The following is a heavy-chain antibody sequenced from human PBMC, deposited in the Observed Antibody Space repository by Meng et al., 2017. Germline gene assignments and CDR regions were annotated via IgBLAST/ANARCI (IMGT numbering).Heavy chain of an antibody. J-gene: IGHJ4*02. CDR1: GGSISSSSYY. Sequence: QLQEAGPGPVKPSETLSLSCTASGGSISSSSYYWGWIRQPPENGLEWIGSIYYSGSNYYHPSLKSRVTISVDTSKNQFSLKLSSVTAADTAVYYCAMIRIAAAVLDYWGQGTLVTVSS. CDR2: IYYSGSN. V-gene: IGHV4-39*07. CDR3: AMIRIAAAVLDY. D-gene: IGHD6-13*01.